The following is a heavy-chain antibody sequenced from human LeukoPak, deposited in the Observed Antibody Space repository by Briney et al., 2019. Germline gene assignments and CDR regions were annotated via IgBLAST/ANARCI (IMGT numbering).Heavy chain of an antibody. Sequence: SVKVSCKASGGTFSSYAISWVRQAPGQGLEWMGGIIPIFGTANYAQKFQGRVTITTDESTSTAYMELSSLRSEDTAVYYCARSQDIVATGCFDHWGQGTLVTVSS. CDR1: GGTFSSYA. D-gene: IGHD5-12*01. J-gene: IGHJ4*02. V-gene: IGHV1-69*05. CDR2: IIPIFGTA. CDR3: ARSQDIVATGCFDH.